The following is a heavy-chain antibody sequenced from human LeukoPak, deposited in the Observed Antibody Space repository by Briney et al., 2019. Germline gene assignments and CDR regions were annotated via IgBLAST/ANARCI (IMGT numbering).Heavy chain of an antibody. D-gene: IGHD2-2*01. CDR3: TRVNAIVVVPAAIRYYYYYMDV. CDR2: IRSKAYGGTT. V-gene: IGHV3-49*04. Sequence: GGSLRLCCAASGFTFSNDWMIWVRQAPGKGLEWVGFIRSKAYGGTTEYAASVKGRFTISRDDSKSIAYLQMNSLKTEDTAVYYCTRVNAIVVVPAAIRYYYYYMDVWGKGTTVTVSS. CDR1: GFTFSNDW. J-gene: IGHJ6*03.